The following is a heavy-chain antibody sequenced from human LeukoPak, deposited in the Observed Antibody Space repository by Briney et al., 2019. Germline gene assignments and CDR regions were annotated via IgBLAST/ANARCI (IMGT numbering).Heavy chain of an antibody. J-gene: IGHJ3*02. Sequence: TSETLSLTCTVSGYSISSGYYWGWIRQPPGKGLEWIGSIYHSGSTYYNPSLKSRVTISVDTSKNQFSLKLSSVTAADTAVYYCASRSYYYDSSGYREAFDIWGQGTMVTVSS. D-gene: IGHD3-22*01. V-gene: IGHV4-38-2*02. CDR1: GYSISSGYY. CDR3: ASRSYYYDSSGYREAFDI. CDR2: IYHSGST.